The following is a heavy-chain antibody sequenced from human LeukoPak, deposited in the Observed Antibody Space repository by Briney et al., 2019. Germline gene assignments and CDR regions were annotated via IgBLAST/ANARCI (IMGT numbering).Heavy chain of an antibody. J-gene: IGHJ5*02. CDR1: GFTFSSYA. V-gene: IGHV3-23*01. Sequence: GGSLRLSCAASGFTFSSYAMSWVRQAPGKGLEWVSAISGSGGSTYYADSVKGRFTISRDNSKNTLYLQMNSLRAEDTAVYYCAKGTCSSTSCYSTLKSWGQGTLVTVSS. D-gene: IGHD2-2*01. CDR2: ISGSGGST. CDR3: AKGTCSSTSCYSTLKS.